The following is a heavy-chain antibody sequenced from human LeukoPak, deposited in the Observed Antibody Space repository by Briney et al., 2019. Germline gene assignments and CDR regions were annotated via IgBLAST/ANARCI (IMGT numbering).Heavy chain of an antibody. CDR3: AISSSRYFDL. V-gene: IGHV4-39*07. D-gene: IGHD2-2*01. Sequence: PETLSLTCTVSGGSISSSSYYWGWIRQPPGKGLEWIGSIYTSGSTNYNPSLKSRVTMSVDTSKNQFSLKLSSVTAADTAVYYCAISSSRYFDLWGRGTLVTVSS. CDR1: GGSISSSSYY. CDR2: IYTSGST. J-gene: IGHJ2*01.